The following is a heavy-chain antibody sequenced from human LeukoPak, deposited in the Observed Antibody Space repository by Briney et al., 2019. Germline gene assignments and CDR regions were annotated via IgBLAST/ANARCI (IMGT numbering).Heavy chain of an antibody. V-gene: IGHV3-48*01. CDR2: ISSSSSTI. CDR1: GFTFSSYG. D-gene: IGHD6-13*01. Sequence: GGSLRLSCAASGFTFSSYGMTWVRQAPGKGLEWVSYISSSSSTIYYADSVRGRFTISRENAKKSLYLQMNSLRAGDTAVYYCARATYSSTWYSRYFDLWGRGTLVTVSS. CDR3: ARATYSSTWYSRYFDL. J-gene: IGHJ2*01.